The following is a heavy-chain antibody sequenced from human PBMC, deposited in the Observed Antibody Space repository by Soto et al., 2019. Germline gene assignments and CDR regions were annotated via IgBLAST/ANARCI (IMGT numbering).Heavy chain of an antibody. CDR2: ISHDGINK. CDR3: ARDMYSSDYFVKWFET. J-gene: IGHJ5*01. V-gene: IGHV3-30-3*01. Sequence: QVWLVESGGGVVQPGRSLRLSCTASGFSFSSYAMYWFRQPPGKGLEWVAVISHDGINKHYADSVKGRVTVSRDNSTHSLDLQLNSLRGEDTAMYYCARDMYSSDYFVKWFETWGHGTLVTVSS. D-gene: IGHD6-19*01. CDR1: GFSFSSYA.